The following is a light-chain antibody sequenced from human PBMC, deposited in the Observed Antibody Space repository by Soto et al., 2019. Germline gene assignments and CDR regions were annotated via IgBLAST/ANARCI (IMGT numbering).Light chain of an antibody. CDR3: AAWDDSLNGVV. V-gene: IGLV1-44*01. Sequence: QSVLTQPPSASGTPGQRVTISCSGSSSNIGSNSVNWYQQLPGTAPKLLMYSSNQRPSGVPDRFSGSKSGTSASLAISGLXXXXXXXYYCAAWDDSLNGVVFGGGTKLTV. CDR2: SSN. J-gene: IGLJ2*01. CDR1: SSNIGSNS.